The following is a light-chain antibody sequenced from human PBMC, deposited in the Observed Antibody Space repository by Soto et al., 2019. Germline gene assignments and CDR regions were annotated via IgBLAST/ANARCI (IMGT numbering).Light chain of an antibody. CDR3: KSYAGSNTDV. J-gene: IGLJ1*01. CDR2: EVV. CDR1: KNDVGFYDF. Sequence: QSVLTQPPSASGSPGQSVTISCTGTKNDVGFYDFVSWYQHHPGKAPRLIMYEVVQRPSGVPDRFSGSKSGNTASLTVSGLQAADEADYFCKSYAGSNTDVFGSGTKLTVL. V-gene: IGLV2-8*01.